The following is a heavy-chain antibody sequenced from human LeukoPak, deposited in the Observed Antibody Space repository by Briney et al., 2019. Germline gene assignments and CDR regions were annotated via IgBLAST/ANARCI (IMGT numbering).Heavy chain of an antibody. CDR3: AAMIVPPGWFDP. V-gene: IGHV1-46*01. CDR2: INPSGGST. Sequence: GTSVKVSCKASGYTFTSYYMHWVRQAPGQGLGWMGIINPSGGSTSYAQKFQGRVTMTRDTSTTTVYMELSSLRSEDTAVYYCAAMIVPPGWFDPWGQGTLVTVPS. J-gene: IGHJ5*02. CDR1: GYTFTSYY. D-gene: IGHD3-22*01.